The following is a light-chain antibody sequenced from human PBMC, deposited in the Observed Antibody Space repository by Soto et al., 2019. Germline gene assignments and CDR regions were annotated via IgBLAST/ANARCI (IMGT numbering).Light chain of an antibody. J-gene: IGKJ2*01. CDR1: QSVSSY. Sequence: EIVLTLSPATLSLSPGERATLSCSASQSVSSYLAWYQQKPGQAPRRLIYDASNRATGIPARFSGSGSGADFTLTISSLEPEEFAVYYCQQRSNWPPYTFGQGTKLEIK. CDR2: DAS. CDR3: QQRSNWPPYT. V-gene: IGKV3-11*01.